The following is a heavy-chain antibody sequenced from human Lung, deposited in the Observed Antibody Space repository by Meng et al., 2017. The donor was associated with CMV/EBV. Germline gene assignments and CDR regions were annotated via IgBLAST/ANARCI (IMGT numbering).Heavy chain of an antibody. D-gene: IGHD1-1*01. CDR1: YGSVSSGSYY. Sequence: GPXRLXCTVSYGSVSSGSYYWSWIRQPPGKGLEWIGYIFYSGSTNYNPSLKSRVTISIDTSKNQFSLKLSSVTAADTAVYYCARAPGYRSLYGMDVWGQGXTVTFSS. CDR3: ARAPGYRSLYGMDV. V-gene: IGHV4-61*01. J-gene: IGHJ6*02. CDR2: IFYSGST.